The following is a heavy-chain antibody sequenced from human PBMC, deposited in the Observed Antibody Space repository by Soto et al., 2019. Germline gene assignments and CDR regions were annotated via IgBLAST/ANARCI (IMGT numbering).Heavy chain of an antibody. CDR3: ARGPRESSDAFDI. CDR1: GYSFTSYD. D-gene: IGHD1-26*01. Sequence: EASVKVSCKASGYSFTSYDINWVRQATGQGLEWMGWMNPNSGNTGYAQKFQGRVTMTRNTSIRTAYMEVSSLRSEDTAVYYCARGPRESSDAFDIWGQGTMVTVSS. J-gene: IGHJ3*02. CDR2: MNPNSGNT. V-gene: IGHV1-8*01.